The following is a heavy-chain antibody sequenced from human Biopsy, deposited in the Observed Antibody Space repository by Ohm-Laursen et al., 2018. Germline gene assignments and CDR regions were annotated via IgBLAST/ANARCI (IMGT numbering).Heavy chain of an antibody. CDR3: ARDRDRRGWFDP. D-gene: IGHD1-14*01. J-gene: IGHJ5*02. Sequence: SGTLSLTCTVSGGSLSSYSWSWIRQPAGKGLEWIGQIYTSGITNYNPSLKSRVTMSVDTSKNTFSLRVSSVTAADTAVYYCARDRDRRGWFDPWGQGTLVTVSS. V-gene: IGHV4-4*07. CDR1: GGSLSSYS. CDR2: IYTSGIT.